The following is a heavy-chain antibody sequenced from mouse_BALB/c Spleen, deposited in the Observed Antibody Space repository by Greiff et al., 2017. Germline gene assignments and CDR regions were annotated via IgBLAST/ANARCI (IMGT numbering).Heavy chain of an antibody. J-gene: IGHJ4*01. CDR3: TRSLLDAMDY. V-gene: IGHV1-69*02. CDR1: GYTFTSYW. CDR2: IYPSDSYT. Sequence: VQLQQSGAELVRPGASVKLSCKASGYTFTSYWINWVKQRPGQGLEWIGNIYPSDSYTNYNQKFKDKATLTVDKSSSTAYMQLSSPTSEDSAVYYCTRSLLDAMDYWGQGTSVTVSS.